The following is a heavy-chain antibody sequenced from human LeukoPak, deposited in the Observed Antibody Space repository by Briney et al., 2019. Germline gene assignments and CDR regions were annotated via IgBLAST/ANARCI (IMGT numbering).Heavy chain of an antibody. J-gene: IGHJ3*02. D-gene: IGHD1-26*01. CDR3: AKDMMAIVGGTTSAFDM. CDR2: INWNSGSI. Sequence: PGGSLRHSCAASGFSFDDYAMHWVRQAPGKGLEWVSGINWNSGSIDYAESVKGRFTISRDNAKNSLYLQMNSLRAEDTALYYCAKDMMAIVGGTTSAFDMWGQGTMVTVSS. CDR1: GFSFDDYA. V-gene: IGHV3-9*01.